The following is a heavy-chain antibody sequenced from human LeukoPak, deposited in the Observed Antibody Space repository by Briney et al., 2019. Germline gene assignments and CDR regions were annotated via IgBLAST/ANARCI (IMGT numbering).Heavy chain of an antibody. CDR3: ARRDGSDAFDI. CDR1: GFTVSSNY. Sequence: PGGSLRLSCAVSGFTVSSNYMTWVRQAPGKGLEWVSIIYSGGSTYYADSVKGRFTISRDNSKNTLYLQMNSLRAEDTAVYYCARRDGSDAFDIWGQGTMVTVSS. CDR2: IYSGGST. J-gene: IGHJ3*02. V-gene: IGHV3-53*01. D-gene: IGHD3-10*01.